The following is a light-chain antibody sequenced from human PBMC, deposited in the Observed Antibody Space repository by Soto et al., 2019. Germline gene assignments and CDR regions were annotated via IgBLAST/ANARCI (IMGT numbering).Light chain of an antibody. CDR2: RNN. J-gene: IGLJ1*01. Sequence: QSVLPQPPSASGTPGQRVTISCSGSSSNIGSNYVYWYQQLPGTAPKLLIYRNNQRPSGVPDRFSGSKSGTSASLAISGLRSEDEADYYCAAWDDSLSGRYVFGTGTQLTVL. CDR3: AAWDDSLSGRYV. V-gene: IGLV1-47*01. CDR1: SSNIGSNY.